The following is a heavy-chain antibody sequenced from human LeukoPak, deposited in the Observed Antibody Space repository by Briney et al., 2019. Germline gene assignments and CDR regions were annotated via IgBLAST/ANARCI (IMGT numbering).Heavy chain of an antibody. Sequence: GGSLRLSCAASGFTFSSYGMHWVRQAPGKGLEWVAFIRYDGSNKYYADSVKGRFTISRDNSKNTLYLQMNSLRAEDTAVYYCAKDRARIARVKPFNYFDYWGQGTLVTVSS. D-gene: IGHD2/OR15-2a*01. CDR1: GFTFSSYG. J-gene: IGHJ4*02. CDR2: IRYDGSNK. CDR3: AKDRARIARVKPFNYFDY. V-gene: IGHV3-30*02.